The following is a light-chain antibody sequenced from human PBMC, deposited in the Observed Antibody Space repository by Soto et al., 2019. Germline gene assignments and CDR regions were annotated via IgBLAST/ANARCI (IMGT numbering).Light chain of an antibody. Sequence: QSVLTQPASVSESPGQSITISCTGTSNDVGGYNYVSWYQQHLGKAPKLMIYEVSNRPSGISNRFSGSKSGNAASLTISGLQAEDEADYYCSSYTDGNNLVFGTGTKATVL. CDR1: SNDVGGYNY. J-gene: IGLJ1*01. V-gene: IGLV2-14*01. CDR3: SSYTDGNNLV. CDR2: EVS.